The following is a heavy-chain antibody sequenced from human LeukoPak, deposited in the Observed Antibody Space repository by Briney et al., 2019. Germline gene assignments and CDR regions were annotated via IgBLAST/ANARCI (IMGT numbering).Heavy chain of an antibody. CDR2: ISYDGSNK. J-gene: IGHJ4*02. Sequence: GGSLRLSCAASGFTFSSYWMSWVRQAPGKGLEWVAVISYDGSNKYYADSVKGRFTISRDNSKNTLYLQMNSLRAEDTAVYYCARDLDIVVVPAAFGYYFDYWGQGTLVTVSS. V-gene: IGHV3-30*03. CDR1: GFTFSSYW. CDR3: ARDLDIVVVPAAFGYYFDY. D-gene: IGHD2-2*01.